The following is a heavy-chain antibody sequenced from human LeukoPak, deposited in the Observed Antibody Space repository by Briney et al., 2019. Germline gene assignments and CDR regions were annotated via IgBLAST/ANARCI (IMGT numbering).Heavy chain of an antibody. J-gene: IGHJ5*02. Sequence: ASVKVSCKASGATFSSYAITWVRPAPGQGLEWMGRIIPILGIANYAQKFQGRVTITADKSTSTAYMELSSLRSEDTAVYYCARVGRGSKRGYDFWSGYPNWFDPWGQGTLVTVSS. V-gene: IGHV1-69*04. CDR3: ARVGRGSKRGYDFWSGYPNWFDP. CDR1: GATFSSYA. D-gene: IGHD3-3*01. CDR2: IIPILGIA.